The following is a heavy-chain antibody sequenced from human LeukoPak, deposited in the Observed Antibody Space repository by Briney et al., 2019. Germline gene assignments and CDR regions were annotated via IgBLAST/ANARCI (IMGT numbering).Heavy chain of an antibody. CDR2: INHSGST. Sequence: PSETLSLTCTVSSDSISTYYWSWIRQPPGKGLEWIGEINHSGSTNYNPSLKSRVTISVDTSKNQFSLKLSSVTAADTAVYYCARSRSIWSGNINYYYYYMDVWGKGTTVTVSS. D-gene: IGHD3-3*01. V-gene: IGHV4-34*01. CDR3: ARSRSIWSGNINYYYYYMDV. J-gene: IGHJ6*03. CDR1: SDSISTYY.